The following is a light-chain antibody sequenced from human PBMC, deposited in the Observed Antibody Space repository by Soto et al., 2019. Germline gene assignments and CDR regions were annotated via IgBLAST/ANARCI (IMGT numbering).Light chain of an antibody. V-gene: IGKV1-33*01. CDR1: QDISNY. CDR3: QQYDNPWT. Sequence: DLQMTQSPSSLSASVGDRVTITCQASQDISNYLNWYQQKPGKAPKLLIYDASNLETGVPSRFSGSGSGTDFTFTISSLQPEDIATYYCQQYDNPWTFGQGTKLEIK. J-gene: IGKJ2*01. CDR2: DAS.